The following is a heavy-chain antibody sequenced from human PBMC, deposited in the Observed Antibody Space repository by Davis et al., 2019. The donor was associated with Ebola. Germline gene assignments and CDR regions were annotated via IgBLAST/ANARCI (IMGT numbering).Heavy chain of an antibody. CDR3: AKSGRRGSYYVGAFDI. V-gene: IGHV3-33*06. J-gene: IGHJ3*02. D-gene: IGHD1-26*01. CDR2: IWYDGSNK. Sequence: GESLKISCAASGFTVSSEYMSWVRQAPGKGLEWVAVIWYDGSNKYYADSVKGRFTISRDNSKNTLYLQMNSLRAEDTAVYYCAKSGRRGSYYVGAFDIWGQGTMVTVSS. CDR1: GFTVSSEY.